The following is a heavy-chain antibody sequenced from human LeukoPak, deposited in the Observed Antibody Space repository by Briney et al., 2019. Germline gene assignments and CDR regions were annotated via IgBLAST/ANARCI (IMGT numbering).Heavy chain of an antibody. J-gene: IGHJ4*02. CDR2: ISGSGGST. CDR3: AKDRACSSTSCYLEYYFDY. CDR1: GFTFSSYA. D-gene: IGHD2-2*01. V-gene: IGHV3-23*01. Sequence: GSLRLSCAASGFTFSSYAMSWVRQAPGKGLEWVSAISGSGGSTYYADSVKGRFTISRDNSKNTLYLQMNSLRAEDTAVYYCAKDRACSSTSCYLEYYFDYWGQGTLVTVSS.